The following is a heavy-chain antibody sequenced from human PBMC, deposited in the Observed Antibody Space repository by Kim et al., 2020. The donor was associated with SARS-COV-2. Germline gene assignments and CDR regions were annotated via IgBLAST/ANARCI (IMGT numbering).Heavy chain of an antibody. CDR2: IKSQSNGGTT. CDR3: TRDPCTGRGCYG. CDR1: GFTFGDFA. D-gene: IGHD2-8*02. Sequence: GGSLRLSCTPSGFTFGDFALNWFRHAPGKGLEWVAFIKSQSNGGTTQYAASVKDRFSISRDDSNNIAYMQMNSPKIEDTAVYYCTRDPCTGRGCYG. J-gene: IGHJ6*01. V-gene: IGHV3-49*03.